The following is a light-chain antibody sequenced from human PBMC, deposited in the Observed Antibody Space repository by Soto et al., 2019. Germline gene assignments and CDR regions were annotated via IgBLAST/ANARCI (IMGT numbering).Light chain of an antibody. V-gene: IGKV1-39*01. Sequence: DIQMTQSPSSLSVSVGDRVTITCRASQSITNYLNWYQQKPGKAPKLLVYAASSLQSGVPSRFSANGARTEVTLPTSTLHPEDFANYHCQQRDSYPSTFGQGTKLEI. J-gene: IGKJ2*01. CDR1: QSITNY. CDR3: QQRDSYPST. CDR2: AAS.